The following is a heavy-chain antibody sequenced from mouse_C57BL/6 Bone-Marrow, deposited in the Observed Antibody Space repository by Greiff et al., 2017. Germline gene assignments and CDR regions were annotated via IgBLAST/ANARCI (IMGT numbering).Heavy chain of an antibody. J-gene: IGHJ4*01. Sequence: QVQLQQPGAELVMPGASGYTFTSYWMHWVKQRPGQGLEWIGEIDPSDSYTNYNQKFKGKSTLTVDKSSSTAYMQLSSLTSEDSAVYYCAREGYSNYPHYYAMDYWGQGTSVTVSS. CDR1: GYTFTSYW. D-gene: IGHD2-5*01. CDR3: AREGYSNYPHYYAMDY. CDR2: IDPSDSYT. V-gene: IGHV1-69*01.